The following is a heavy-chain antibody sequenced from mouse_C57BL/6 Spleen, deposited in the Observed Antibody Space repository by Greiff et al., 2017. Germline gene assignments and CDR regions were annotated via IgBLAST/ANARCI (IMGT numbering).Heavy chain of an antibody. Sequence: EVQLVESGGGLVKPGGSLKLSCAASGFTFSSYAMSWVRQTPEKRLEWVATISDGGSYTYYPDNVKGRFTISRDNAKNNLYLQMSHLKSEDTAMYYCARGPLITSPYYYAMDYWGQGTSVTVSS. V-gene: IGHV5-4*01. CDR2: ISDGGSYT. D-gene: IGHD1-1*01. CDR1: GFTFSSYA. J-gene: IGHJ4*01. CDR3: ARGPLITSPYYYAMDY.